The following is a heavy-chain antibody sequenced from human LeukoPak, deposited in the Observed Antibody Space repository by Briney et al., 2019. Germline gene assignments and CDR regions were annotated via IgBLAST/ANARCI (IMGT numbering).Heavy chain of an antibody. J-gene: IGHJ4*02. Sequence: PGGSRRVSCAASGFTFISYAMHWVRQAQGKGLEWVAVISYDGSNKYYADSVKGRFTISRDNSKNTLYLQMNGLRAEDTAVYYCARDLVLETGNYWGQGTLVTVSS. CDR2: ISYDGSNK. D-gene: IGHD1-1*01. V-gene: IGHV3-30*01. CDR3: ARDLVLETGNY. CDR1: GFTFISYA.